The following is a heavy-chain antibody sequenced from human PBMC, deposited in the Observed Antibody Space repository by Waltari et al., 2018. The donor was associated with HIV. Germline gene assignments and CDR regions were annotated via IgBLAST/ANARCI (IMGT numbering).Heavy chain of an antibody. J-gene: IGHJ4*02. CDR1: GFTFSSYA. CDR3: ASPSTMVRPYYFDY. Sequence: QVQLVESGGGVVQPGRSLRLSCAASGFTFSSYAMHWVRQAPGKGLEWVAVISYDGSNKYYADSVKGRFTISRDNSKNTLYLQMNSLRAEDTAVYYCASPSTMVRPYYFDYWGQGTLVIVSS. CDR2: ISYDGSNK. V-gene: IGHV3-30*01. D-gene: IGHD3-10*01.